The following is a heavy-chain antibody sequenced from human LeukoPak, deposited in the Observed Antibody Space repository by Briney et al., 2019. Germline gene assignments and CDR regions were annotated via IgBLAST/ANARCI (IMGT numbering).Heavy chain of an antibody. J-gene: IGHJ4*02. Sequence: ASVRLSSKASGFTFTIYGISWVRQTPGQRLECMGWISAYIGNTNYAQKLQGRVTMTTDTSTSTAYMELRSLRSDDTAVYYCARNCGYSSSCQGVWGQGTLVTVSS. CDR2: ISAYIGNT. CDR1: GFTFTIYG. V-gene: IGHV1-18*01. D-gene: IGHD6-13*01. CDR3: ARNCGYSSSCQGV.